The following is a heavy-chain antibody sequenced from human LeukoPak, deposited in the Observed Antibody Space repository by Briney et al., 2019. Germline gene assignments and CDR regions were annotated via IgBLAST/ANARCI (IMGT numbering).Heavy chain of an antibody. J-gene: IGHJ5*02. CDR3: ARALVGFWFDP. Sequence: PSETLSLTCAVYGGSFSGYYWSWIRQPPGKGLEWIGEINHSGSTNYNPSLKSRVTISVDTSKNQFSLKLSSVTAADTAVYYCARALVGFWFDPWGQGTLVTVSS. D-gene: IGHD6-6*01. CDR2: INHSGST. CDR1: GGSFSGYY. V-gene: IGHV4-34*01.